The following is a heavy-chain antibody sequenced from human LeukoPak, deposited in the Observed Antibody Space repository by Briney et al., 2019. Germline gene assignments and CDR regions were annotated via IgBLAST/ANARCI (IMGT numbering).Heavy chain of an antibody. V-gene: IGHV1-18*01. D-gene: IGHD3-22*01. CDR2: ISAYNGNT. CDR3: ARDIEYYYDSSGPLDY. CDR1: GYTFTSYG. J-gene: IGHJ4*02. Sequence: ASVKVSCKASGYTFTSYGISWVRQAPGQGLEWIGWISAYNGNTNYAQKLQGRVTMTTDTSTSTAYMELRSLRSDDTAVYYCARDIEYYYDSSGPLDYWGQGTLVTVSS.